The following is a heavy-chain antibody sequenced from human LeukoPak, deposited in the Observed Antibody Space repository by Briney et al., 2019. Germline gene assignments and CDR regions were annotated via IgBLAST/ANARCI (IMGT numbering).Heavy chain of an antibody. J-gene: IGHJ2*01. V-gene: IGHV3-30*03. CDR3: ARAWGSHYWYFDL. CDR2: ISNDKINT. Sequence: GGSLRLFCAASGFTFSNFGMHWVRQAPGKGLEWVAVISNDKINTYYGDSVKGRFTISRDNAKNSLYLQMNSLRAEDTAVYYCARAWGSHYWYFDLWGRGTLVTVSS. CDR1: GFTFSNFG. D-gene: IGHD7-27*01.